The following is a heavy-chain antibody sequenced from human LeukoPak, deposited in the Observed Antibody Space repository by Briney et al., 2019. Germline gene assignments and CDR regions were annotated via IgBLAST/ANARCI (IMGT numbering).Heavy chain of an antibody. CDR1: GFTFSSYG. D-gene: IGHD6-13*01. CDR3: AKTASGQQLGRGWFDP. Sequence: GGSLRLSCAASGFTFSSYGMHWVRQAPGKGLEGVALISYDGTNKYYADSVKGRFTISRDNSKNTLYLQMNSLRAEDTAVYYCAKTASGQQLGRGWFDPWGQGTLVTVSS. CDR2: ISYDGTNK. J-gene: IGHJ5*02. V-gene: IGHV3-30*18.